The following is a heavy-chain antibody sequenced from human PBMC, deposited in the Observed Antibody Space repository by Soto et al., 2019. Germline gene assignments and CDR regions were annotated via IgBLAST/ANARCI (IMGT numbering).Heavy chain of an antibody. J-gene: IGHJ5*01. D-gene: IGHD2-15*01. CDR1: SGAISSGGYY. Sequence: SETLSLTCTVSSGAISSGGYYWIWQPPGPGQGLEWSGYIQYSEYTDYNPSLNSRLTISVDTSKSEYTLRLSSVAAADSAVYYCSRASSLAATTSNCFDSWGQGTLVTVSS. CDR2: IQYSEYT. V-gene: IGHV4-31*03. CDR3: SRASSLAATTSNCFDS.